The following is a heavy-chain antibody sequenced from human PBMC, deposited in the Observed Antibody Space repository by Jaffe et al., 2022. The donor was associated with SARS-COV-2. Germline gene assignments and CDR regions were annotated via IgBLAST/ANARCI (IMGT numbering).Heavy chain of an antibody. V-gene: IGHV3-21*01. Sequence: EVQLVESGGGLVKPGGSLRLSCAASGFTFSSYSMNWVRQAPGKGLEWVSSISSSSSYIYYADSVKGRFTISRDNAKNSLYLQMNSLRAEDTAVYYCARDGADCSSTSCYDQYYYYYYYMDVWGKGTTVTVSS. J-gene: IGHJ6*03. CDR3: ARDGADCSSTSCYDQYYYYYYYMDV. CDR1: GFTFSSYS. D-gene: IGHD2-2*01. CDR2: ISSSSSYI.